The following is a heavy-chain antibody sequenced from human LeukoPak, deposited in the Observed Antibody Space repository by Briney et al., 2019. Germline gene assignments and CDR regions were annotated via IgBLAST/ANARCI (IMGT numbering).Heavy chain of an antibody. J-gene: IGHJ4*02. Sequence: PGGSLRLSCEASGFMFSTYWMSWVRLTAGKGLEWVATIKQDGIEKFYVDSVKGRFTISRDNAKNSLYLQMNSLRAEDMAVYYCATGSGWGGEWWGQGTLVTVSS. CDR2: IKQDGIEK. CDR3: ATGSGWGGEW. CDR1: GFMFSTYW. D-gene: IGHD6-19*01. V-gene: IGHV3-7*01.